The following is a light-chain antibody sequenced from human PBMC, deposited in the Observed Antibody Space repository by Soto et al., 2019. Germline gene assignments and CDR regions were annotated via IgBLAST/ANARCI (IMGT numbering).Light chain of an antibody. CDR1: SSDVGSYNL. CDR2: EGS. J-gene: IGLJ1*01. V-gene: IGLV2-23*01. CDR3: CSYARTSTYV. Sequence: QSVLTQPASVSGSPGQSITISCTGTSSDVGSYNLVSWYQQHPGKAPKLMIYEGSKRPSGVSNRFSGSKSGSRASLTISGLQAEDEADYYCCSYARTSTYVFGSGTKVTVL.